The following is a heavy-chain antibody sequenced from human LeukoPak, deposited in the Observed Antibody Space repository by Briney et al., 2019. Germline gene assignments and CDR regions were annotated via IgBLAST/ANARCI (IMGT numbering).Heavy chain of an antibody. J-gene: IGHJ5*02. CDR1: GGTFSNFA. CDR2: IIPIFGTT. V-gene: IGHV1-69*06. CDR3: AREGGVSS. Sequence: SVKLSCTASGGTFSNFAVNWVRQAPGQGLEWMGGIIPIFGTTNYAPKFQDRVTITADKSTSTAYMELSSLRSEDTAVYYCAREGGVSSWGQGTLVTVS.